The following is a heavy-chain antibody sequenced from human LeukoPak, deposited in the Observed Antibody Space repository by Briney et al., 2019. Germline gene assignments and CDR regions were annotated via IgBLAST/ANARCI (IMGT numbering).Heavy chain of an antibody. J-gene: IGHJ6*03. Sequence: SETLSLTCTVSGGSISSSSYYWGWIRQPPGKGLEWIGSIYYSGSTYYNPSLKSRVTISVDTSKNQFSLKLSSVTAADTAVYYCARDGSYGDYGYYYYYMDVWGKGTTVTVSS. V-gene: IGHV4-39*07. D-gene: IGHD4-17*01. CDR2: IYYSGST. CDR3: ARDGSYGDYGYYYYYMDV. CDR1: GGSISSSSYY.